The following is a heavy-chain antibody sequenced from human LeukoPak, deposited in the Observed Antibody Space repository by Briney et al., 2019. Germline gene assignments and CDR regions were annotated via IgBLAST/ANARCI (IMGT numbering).Heavy chain of an antibody. Sequence: GGSLRLSCAASGFTFSKARMSWVRQAPGKGLEWVGRFKSKTDGGTTDYAAPVKGRFTISRDDSKNTLYLQLNSLKTEDTGVYYCTQIQTPFDYWGQGTLVTVSS. D-gene: IGHD5-18*01. CDR1: GFTFSKAR. V-gene: IGHV3-15*01. CDR3: TQIQTPFDY. CDR2: FKSKTDGGTT. J-gene: IGHJ4*02.